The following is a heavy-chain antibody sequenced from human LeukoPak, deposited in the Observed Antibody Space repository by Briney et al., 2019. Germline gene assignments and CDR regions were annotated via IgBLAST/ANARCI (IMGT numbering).Heavy chain of an antibody. CDR3: ARRPAIFMDGVYYYSMDV. J-gene: IGHJ6*02. CDR2: ISGSGDYT. Sequence: GGSLRLSCAVSGFTFSGYAMSWVRQAPGKGLEWVSTISGSGDYTYYADSVKGRFIISRDNSKNTLFLQMNSLRAEDTAVYYCARRPAIFMDGVYYYSMDVWGQGTTVTVSS. V-gene: IGHV3-23*01. D-gene: IGHD2-2*01. CDR1: GFTFSGYA.